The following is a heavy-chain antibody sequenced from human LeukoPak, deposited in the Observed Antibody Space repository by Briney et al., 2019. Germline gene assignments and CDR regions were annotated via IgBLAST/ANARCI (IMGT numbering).Heavy chain of an antibody. Sequence: GGALRLSCTASGFTFSSYWMSWVRQAPGKGLEWVANMNLDGSEKYYVNSVKGRFTISRDSAKNSLFLQMNSLRAEDTAVYYCARDARVVLDYWGLGTLVTVSS. CDR1: GFTFSSYW. CDR3: ARDARVVLDY. V-gene: IGHV3-7*01. J-gene: IGHJ4*02. CDR2: MNLDGSEK. D-gene: IGHD3-3*02.